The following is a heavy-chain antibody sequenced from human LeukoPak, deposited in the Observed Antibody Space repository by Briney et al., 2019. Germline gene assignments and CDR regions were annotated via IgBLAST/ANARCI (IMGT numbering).Heavy chain of an antibody. V-gene: IGHV1-69*01. Sequence: SVKVSCKASGGTFSSYAISWVRQAPGQGLEWMGGIIPVFGTANYAQKFQGRVTITADESTSTAYMELSSLRSEDTAVYYCARAVEYSSSPDYWGQGTLVTVSS. CDR3: ARAVEYSSSPDY. CDR2: IIPVFGTA. D-gene: IGHD6-6*01. J-gene: IGHJ4*02. CDR1: GGTFSSYA.